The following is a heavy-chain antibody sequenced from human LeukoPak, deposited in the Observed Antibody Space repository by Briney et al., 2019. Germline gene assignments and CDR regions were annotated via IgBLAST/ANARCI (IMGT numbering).Heavy chain of an antibody. CDR1: GSSLTSYL. J-gene: IGHJ2*01. D-gene: IGHD5-18*01. Sequence: GKSLKFSCKAAGSSLTSYLIGWVRQTPRKGLEWMGIIYPGDSETCYSPSLQGVVTTSAETSISTAYLRSSSLYASDTVMYFCARWGGGIQGYCDIWGRGTLVTVSS. CDR3: ARWGGGIQGYCDI. CDR2: IYPGDSET. V-gene: IGHV5-51*01.